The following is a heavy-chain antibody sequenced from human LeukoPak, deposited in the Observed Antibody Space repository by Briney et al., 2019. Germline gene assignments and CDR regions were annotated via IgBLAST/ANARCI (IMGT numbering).Heavy chain of an antibody. CDR1: GFTFSSYG. Sequence: GGSLRLSCAASGFTFSSYGMSWVRQAPGKGPEWVSAISGSGGSTYYADSVKGRFTISRDNSKNTLYLQMNSLRAEDTAVYYCAKDRAPYYYDSSGLSSDYWGQGTLVTVSS. CDR3: AKDRAPYYYDSSGLSSDY. V-gene: IGHV3-23*01. J-gene: IGHJ4*02. CDR2: ISGSGGST. D-gene: IGHD3-22*01.